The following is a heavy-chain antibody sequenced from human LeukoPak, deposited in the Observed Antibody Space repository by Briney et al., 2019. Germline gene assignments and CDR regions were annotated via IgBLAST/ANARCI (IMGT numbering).Heavy chain of an antibody. CDR3: ARRAGAYSHPYYY. CDR1: GFTVSSNS. Sequence: GGSLRLSSTVSGFTVSSNSMSWVPQAQGKGLEWVSFLYSGTIHYSDSVKGRFTISRDKSKNTLYLHMNRLRAEDTAVYYCARRAGAYSHPYYYWGQGTLVTVSS. CDR2: LYSGTI. J-gene: IGHJ4*02. V-gene: IGHV3-53*01. D-gene: IGHD4/OR15-4a*01.